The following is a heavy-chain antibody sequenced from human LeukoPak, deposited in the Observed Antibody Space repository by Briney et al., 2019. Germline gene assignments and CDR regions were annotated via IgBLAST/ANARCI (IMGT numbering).Heavy chain of an antibody. CDR3: ARVDGGDLPRGPNNHYLY. J-gene: IGHJ4*02. CDR2: IKDDGSET. V-gene: IGHV3-7*03. CDR1: GFSIRSYW. D-gene: IGHD2-21*02. Sequence: GGSLRLSCVASGFSIRSYWMSWVRQAPGRGLEWVANIKDDGSETFYVDPVKGRFTISRDYAKNSLHLQMNSLRVEDTAVYYCARVDGGDLPRGPNNHYLYWGQGTLVTVSS.